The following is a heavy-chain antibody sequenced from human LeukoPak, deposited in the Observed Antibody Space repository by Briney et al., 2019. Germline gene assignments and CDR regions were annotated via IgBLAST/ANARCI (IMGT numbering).Heavy chain of an antibody. CDR3: ARTFYDSSGSPDAFDT. V-gene: IGHV3-30*04. CDR2: ISYDGSNK. CDR1: GFTFSSYA. J-gene: IGHJ3*02. D-gene: IGHD3-22*01. Sequence: GGSLRLSWAASGFTFSSYAMHWVRQAPGKGLEWVAVISYDGSNKYYADSVKGRFTISRDNSKNTLYLQMNSLRAEDTAVYYCARTFYDSSGSPDAFDTWGQGTMVTVSS.